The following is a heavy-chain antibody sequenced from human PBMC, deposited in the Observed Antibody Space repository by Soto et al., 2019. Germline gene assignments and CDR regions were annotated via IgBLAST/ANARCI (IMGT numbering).Heavy chain of an antibody. D-gene: IGHD2-8*01. CDR3: ATKLGYCSNGVCYTPRDAFAI. Sequence: TGGSLRLSCAASGFTFSTYTMNWVRQAPGMGLEWLSYISSSSGVIYYADSVKGRFAISRDNAKNSLYLQMHSLRAEDTAVYYCATKLGYCSNGVCYTPRDAFAIWGQGTMVTVSS. CDR1: GFTFSTYT. CDR2: ISSSSGVI. J-gene: IGHJ3*02. V-gene: IGHV3-48*01.